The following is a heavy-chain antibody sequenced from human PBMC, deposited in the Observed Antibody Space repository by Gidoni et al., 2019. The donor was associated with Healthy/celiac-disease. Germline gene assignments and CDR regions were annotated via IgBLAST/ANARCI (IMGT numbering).Heavy chain of an antibody. CDR2: IKQDGSEK. Sequence: EVQLVESGGGLVQPGGSLRLSCAASGFTFSSYWMSWVRQAPGKGLEWVANIKQDGSEKYYVDSVKGRFTISRDNAKNSLYLQMNSLRAEDTAVYYCARGDYYLEHDYGMDVWGQGTTVTVSS. D-gene: IGHD3-10*01. V-gene: IGHV3-7*03. CDR1: GFTFSSYW. J-gene: IGHJ6*02. CDR3: ARGDYYLEHDYGMDV.